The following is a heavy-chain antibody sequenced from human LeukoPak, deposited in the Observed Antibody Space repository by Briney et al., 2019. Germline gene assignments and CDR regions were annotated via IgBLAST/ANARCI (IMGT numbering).Heavy chain of an antibody. Sequence: GGSLRLSCAASGFTFSSYGMHWVRQAPGKGLEWVAVISYDGSNKYYADSVKGRFTISRDNPENTLYLQMNSLRAEDTAVYYCAKDRGTMVRGVNSNWFDPWGQGTLVTVSS. D-gene: IGHD3-10*01. V-gene: IGHV3-30*18. CDR1: GFTFSSYG. J-gene: IGHJ5*02. CDR3: AKDRGTMVRGVNSNWFDP. CDR2: ISYDGSNK.